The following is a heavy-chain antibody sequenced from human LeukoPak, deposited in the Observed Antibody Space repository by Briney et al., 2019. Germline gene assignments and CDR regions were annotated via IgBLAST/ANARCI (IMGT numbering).Heavy chain of an antibody. CDR1: GYTFTSYA. CDR2: INTNTGNP. J-gene: IGHJ5*02. Sequence: GASVTVSCKASGYTFTSYAMNWVRQAPGQGLEWMGWINTNTGNPTYAQGFTGRFVFSLDTSVSTAYLQISSLKAEDTAVYYCASDFVPGYSSSWGFDPWGQGTLVTVSS. CDR3: ASDFVPGYSSSWGFDP. V-gene: IGHV7-4-1*02. D-gene: IGHD6-13*01.